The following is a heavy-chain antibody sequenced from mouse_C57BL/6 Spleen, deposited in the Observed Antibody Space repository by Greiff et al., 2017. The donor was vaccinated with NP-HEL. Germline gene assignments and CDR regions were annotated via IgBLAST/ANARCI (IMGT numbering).Heavy chain of an antibody. CDR3: ARQRYYYGSRDSIDY. D-gene: IGHD1-1*01. V-gene: IGHV5-17*01. Sequence: EVMLVESGGGLVKPGGSLKLSCAASGFTFSDYGMHWVRQAPEKGLEWVAYISSGSSTIYYADTVKGRFTISRDNAKNTLFLQMTSLRAEDTAMYYCARQRYYYGSRDSIDYWGQGTSVTVSS. CDR1: GFTFSDYG. J-gene: IGHJ4*01. CDR2: ISSGSSTI.